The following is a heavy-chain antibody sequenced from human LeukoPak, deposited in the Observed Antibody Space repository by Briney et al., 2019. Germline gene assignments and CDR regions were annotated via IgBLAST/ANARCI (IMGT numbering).Heavy chain of an antibody. CDR1: GYTFTGYY. CDR2: INPNSGGT. CDR3: AREPRPNGDYVQTAVAGAYYYGMDV. V-gene: IGHV1-2*04. J-gene: IGHJ6*02. D-gene: IGHD4-17*01. Sequence: GASVKVSCKASGYTFTGYYMHWVRQAPGQGLEWMGWINPNSGGTNYAQKFQGWVTMTRDTSISTAYMELSRLRSDDTAVYYCAREPRPNGDYVQTAVAGAYYYGMDVWGQGTTVTVSS.